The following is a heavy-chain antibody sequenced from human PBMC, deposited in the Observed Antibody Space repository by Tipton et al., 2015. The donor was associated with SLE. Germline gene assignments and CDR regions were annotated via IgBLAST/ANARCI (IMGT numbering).Heavy chain of an antibody. V-gene: IGHV4-4*08. CDR3: ARVGLITPDAFDI. CDR2: LYTDGRT. D-gene: IGHD1-14*01. CDR1: DGSISYHY. Sequence: TLSLTYTVADGSISYHYWTWIRQPPGKGLEWIGHLYTDGRTKYNPSLKSRVTISVHTPKNQFSLNLSSVTAADTAVYYCARVGLITPDAFDIWGQGTVVTVSS. J-gene: IGHJ3*02.